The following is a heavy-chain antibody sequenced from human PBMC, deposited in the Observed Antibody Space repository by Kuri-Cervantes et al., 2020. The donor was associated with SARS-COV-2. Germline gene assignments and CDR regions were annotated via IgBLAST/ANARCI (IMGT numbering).Heavy chain of an antibody. D-gene: IGHD1-26*01. Sequence: GSLRLSCAVSGYSISSGYYWGWIRQPPGKGLEWIGSIYHSGSTYYNPSLKSRVTISVDTSKNQFSLKLSSVTAADTAVYYCASEWELRYWGQGTLVTVSS. CDR1: GYSISSGYY. V-gene: IGHV4-38-2*01. CDR3: ASEWELRY. J-gene: IGHJ4*02. CDR2: IYHSGST.